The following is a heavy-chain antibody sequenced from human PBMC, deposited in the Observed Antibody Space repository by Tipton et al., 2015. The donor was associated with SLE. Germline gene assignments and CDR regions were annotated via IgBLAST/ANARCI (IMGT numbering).Heavy chain of an antibody. J-gene: IGHJ3*02. V-gene: IGHV4-34*09. D-gene: IGHD3-22*01. CDR3: GRDHDSGAFDI. CDR1: GGSFSGYY. Sequence: TLSLTCAVYGGSFSGYYWSWIRQPPGKGLEWIGYIYYSGSTYYNPSLKSRVTISVDTSKNQFSLKLSSVTAADTAVYYCGRDHDSGAFDIWGQGTMVTVSS. CDR2: IYYSGST.